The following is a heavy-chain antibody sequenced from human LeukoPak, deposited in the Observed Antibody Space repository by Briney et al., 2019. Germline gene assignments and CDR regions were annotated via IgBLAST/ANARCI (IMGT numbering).Heavy chain of an antibody. Sequence: SVKVSCKASGGTFSSYAISWVRQAPGQGLEWMGRIIPILGIANYAQKFQGRVTITADKPTSTAYMELSSLRSEDTAVYYCAREASYVVAVAGPDYWGQGTLVTVSS. D-gene: IGHD6-19*01. CDR1: GGTFSSYA. CDR3: AREASYVVAVAGPDY. J-gene: IGHJ4*02. V-gene: IGHV1-69*04. CDR2: IIPILGIA.